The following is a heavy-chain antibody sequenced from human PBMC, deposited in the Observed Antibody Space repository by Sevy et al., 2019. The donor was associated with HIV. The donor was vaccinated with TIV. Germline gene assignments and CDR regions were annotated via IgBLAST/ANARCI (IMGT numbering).Heavy chain of an antibody. Sequence: SDTLSLTCAVYGGSFSGYYWSWIRQPPGKGLEWIGEINHSGSTNYNPSLKSRVTISVDTSKNQFSLKLSSVTAADTAVYYCARRRITIFGVSSYNWFDPWGQGTLVTVSS. CDR3: ARRRITIFGVSSYNWFDP. CDR2: INHSGST. CDR1: GGSFSGYY. J-gene: IGHJ5*02. D-gene: IGHD3-3*01. V-gene: IGHV4-34*01.